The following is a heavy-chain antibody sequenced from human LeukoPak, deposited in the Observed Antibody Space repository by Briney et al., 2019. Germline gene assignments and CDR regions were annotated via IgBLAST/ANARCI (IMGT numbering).Heavy chain of an antibody. D-gene: IGHD3-10*01. CDR3: ARGLAVYGFGKRGVAFDI. V-gene: IGHV1-46*01. J-gene: IGHJ3*02. CDR1: GYTFTSYY. CDR2: INPSGGST. Sequence: ASVKVSCKASGYTFTSYYMHWVRQAPGQGLEWMGIINPSGGSTSYAQKFQGRVTMTRDTSTSTVYMELSSLRSEDTAVYYCARGLAVYGFGKRGVAFDIWGQGTMVTVSS.